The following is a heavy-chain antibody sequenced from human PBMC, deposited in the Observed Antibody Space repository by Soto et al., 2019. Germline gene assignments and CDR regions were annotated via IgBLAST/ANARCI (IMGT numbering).Heavy chain of an antibody. CDR2: ISSNGGST. V-gene: IGHV3-64D*06. D-gene: IGHD4-4*01. J-gene: IGHJ6*02. CDR1: GFTFSSYA. CDR3: VKDQSLDYTDYYYYGMDV. Sequence: GGSLRLSCSASGFTFSSYAMHWVRQAPGKGLEYVSAISSNGGSTYYADSVKGRFTISRDNSKNTLYLQMSSLRAEDTAVYYCVKDQSLDYTDYYYYGMDVWGQGTTVTVSS.